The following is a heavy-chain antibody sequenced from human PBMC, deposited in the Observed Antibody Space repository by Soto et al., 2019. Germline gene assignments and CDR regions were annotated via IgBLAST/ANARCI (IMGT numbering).Heavy chain of an antibody. Sequence: SETLSLTCTVSGGSISSGGYYWTWIRQHPGKGLEWIGYNYYSGITYYNPSLKSRVTISADTSKNQFSLKLSSVTAADTAVYYCARVYAYYFDFWGQGTLVTVSS. CDR2: NYYSGIT. J-gene: IGHJ4*02. CDR1: GGSISSGGYY. D-gene: IGHD2-8*01. CDR3: ARVYAYYFDF. V-gene: IGHV4-31*02.